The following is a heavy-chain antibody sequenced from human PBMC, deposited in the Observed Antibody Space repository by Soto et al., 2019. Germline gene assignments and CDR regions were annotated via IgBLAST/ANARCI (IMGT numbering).Heavy chain of an antibody. D-gene: IGHD2-15*01. CDR2: IKQDGSEK. V-gene: IGHV3-7*01. CDR3: ARGPPAVEYCSGGSCYYYYYMDV. J-gene: IGHJ6*03. CDR1: GFTFSSYW. Sequence: GGSLRLSCAASGFTFSSYWMSWVRQAPGKGLEWVANIKQDGSEKYYVDSVKGRFTISRDNAKNSLYLQMNSLRAEDTAVYYCARGPPAVEYCSGGSCYYYYYMDVWGKGTTVTVSS.